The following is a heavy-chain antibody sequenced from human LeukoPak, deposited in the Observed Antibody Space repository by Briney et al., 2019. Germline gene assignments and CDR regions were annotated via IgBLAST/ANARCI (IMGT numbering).Heavy chain of an antibody. V-gene: IGHV4-59*08. CDR1: GGSISSYY. J-gene: IGHJ3*02. CDR3: ATSSRSDAFDI. CDR2: IYYSGTI. Sequence: SETLSLTCTVSGGSISSYYWNWIRQPPGKGLESIGYIYYSGTINYNPSLTSRVTMSIDTSKNQFSLKLSSVTAADTAVYYCATSSRSDAFDIWGQGTMVTVSS. D-gene: IGHD1-26*01.